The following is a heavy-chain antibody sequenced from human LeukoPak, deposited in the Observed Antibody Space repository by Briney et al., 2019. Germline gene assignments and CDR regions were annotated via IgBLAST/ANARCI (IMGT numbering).Heavy chain of an antibody. V-gene: IGHV1-8*01. CDR1: GYTFTSYD. Sequence: APVKVSCKASGYTFTSYDINWVRQATGQGLEWMGWMNPNSGNTGYAQKFQGRVTMTRNTSISTAYMELSSLRSEDTAVYYCARGVSSGWYLMAPNWFDPWGQGTLVTVSS. CDR3: ARGVSSGWYLMAPNWFDP. D-gene: IGHD6-19*01. CDR2: MNPNSGNT. J-gene: IGHJ5*02.